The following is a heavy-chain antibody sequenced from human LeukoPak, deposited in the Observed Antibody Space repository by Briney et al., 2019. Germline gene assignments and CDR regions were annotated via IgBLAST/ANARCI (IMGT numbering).Heavy chain of an antibody. CDR3: ARGVGATLFYYFHMDV. D-gene: IGHD1-26*01. CDR1: GFSFDDYA. J-gene: IGHJ6*03. Sequence: GRSLRLSCAASGFSFDDYAMHWVRQFPGKGLEWVSGIDSNSRSIGYADSVKGRFTISRDNARNSLYLQMNSLRTEDMALYYCARGVGATLFYYFHMDVWGKGTTVTVSS. V-gene: IGHV3-9*03. CDR2: IDSNSRSI.